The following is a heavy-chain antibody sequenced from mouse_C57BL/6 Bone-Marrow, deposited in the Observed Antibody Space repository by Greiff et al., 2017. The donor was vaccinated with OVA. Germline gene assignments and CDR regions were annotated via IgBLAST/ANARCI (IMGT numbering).Heavy chain of an antibody. CDR2: ISSGGSYT. V-gene: IGHV5-6*01. CDR3: ARPGYYFDY. D-gene: IGHD4-1*01. CDR1: GFTFSSYG. Sequence: EVKLVESGGDLVKPGGSLKLSCAASGFTFSSYGMSWVRQTPDKRLEWVATISSGGSYTYCPDSVKGRFTISRDNAKNTLYLQMSSLKSEDTAMYYCARPGYYFDYWGQGTTLTVSS. J-gene: IGHJ2*01.